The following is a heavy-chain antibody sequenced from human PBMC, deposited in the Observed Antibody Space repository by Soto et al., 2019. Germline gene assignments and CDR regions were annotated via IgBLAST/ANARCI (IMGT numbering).Heavy chain of an antibody. CDR2: ISSNGGST. V-gene: IGHV3-64*01. D-gene: IGHD3-16*01. J-gene: IGHJ4*02. CDR3: ARDRRGYYFDY. Sequence: GGSLRLSCAASGFTFSSYAMHWVRQAPGKGLEYVSAISSNGGSTYYANSVKGRFTISRDNSKNTLYLQMGSLRAEDMAVYYCARDRRGYYFDYWGQGTLVTVSS. CDR1: GFTFSSYA.